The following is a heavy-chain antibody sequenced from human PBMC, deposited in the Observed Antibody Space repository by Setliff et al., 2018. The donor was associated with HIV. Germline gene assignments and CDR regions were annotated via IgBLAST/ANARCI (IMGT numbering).Heavy chain of an antibody. CDR2: ISAYNGNT. D-gene: IGHD3-3*01. V-gene: IGHV1-18*01. CDR1: GYTFTSYG. Sequence: EASVKVSCKASGYTFTSYGISWVRQAPGQGLEWMGWISAYNGNTNYAQKLQGRVTMTTDTSTSTAYMELRSLRSDDTAVYYCARDGEYYDFWSGYYGVPGYFDYWGQGTLVTVSS. CDR3: ARDGEYYDFWSGYYGVPGYFDY. J-gene: IGHJ4*02.